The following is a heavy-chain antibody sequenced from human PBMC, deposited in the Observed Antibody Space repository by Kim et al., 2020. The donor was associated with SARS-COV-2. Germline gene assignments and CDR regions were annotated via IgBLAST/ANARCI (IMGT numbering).Heavy chain of an antibody. J-gene: IGHJ4*02. CDR1: GFTFSNYW. CDR3: ARGIYSYAY. Sequence: GGSLRLSCAASGFTFSNYWMHWVRQDPGKGLVWVSRISGDGTITTYADSVKGRFTISRDNAKNTLYLQMDSLRSEDTAVYYCARGIYSYAYWGPGTLVTVSS. CDR2: ISGDGTIT. D-gene: IGHD5-18*01. V-gene: IGHV3-74*01.